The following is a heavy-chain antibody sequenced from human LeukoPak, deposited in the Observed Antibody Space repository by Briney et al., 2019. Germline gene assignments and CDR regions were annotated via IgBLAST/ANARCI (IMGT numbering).Heavy chain of an antibody. V-gene: IGHV3-30*01. Sequence: GGSLRLTCAASGFTLSTYVMHWVRQAPGKGLEWVAYISYDGDNTYYADSAKGRFTTSRDNSKNTLYLLVNSLRVEDTAVYYCARGDYEVYWGQGTLVTVSS. D-gene: IGHD4-17*01. CDR2: ISYDGDNT. CDR3: ARGDYEVY. CDR1: GFTLSTYV. J-gene: IGHJ4*02.